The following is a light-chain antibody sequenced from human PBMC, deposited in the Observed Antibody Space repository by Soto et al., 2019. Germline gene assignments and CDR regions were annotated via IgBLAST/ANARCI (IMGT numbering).Light chain of an antibody. CDR2: DVS. J-gene: IGLJ2*01. CDR3: SSYTSSSTQV. V-gene: IGLV2-14*01. Sequence: QSALTQPASVSGSPGQSITISCTGTSSDVGDYNYVSWYQQHPGKAPKLMIYDVSSRPSGVSNRFSGSKSGNTASLTISGLQAEDEADYYCSSYTSSSTQVFGGGTKLTVL. CDR1: SSDVGDYNY.